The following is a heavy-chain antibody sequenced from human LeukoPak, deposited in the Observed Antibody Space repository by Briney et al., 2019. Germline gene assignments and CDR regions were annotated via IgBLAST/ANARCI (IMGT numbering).Heavy chain of an antibody. D-gene: IGHD3-3*01. CDR2: IYTSGST. CDR1: GGSISSYY. Sequence: ETLSLTCTVSGGSISSYYWSWIRQPAGKGLEWIGRIYTSGSTNYNPSLKSRVTISVDTSKNQFSLKLSSVTAADTAVYYCARERPDDFWTSSYHYYMDVWGKGTTVTLSS. V-gene: IGHV4-4*07. J-gene: IGHJ6*03. CDR3: ARERPDDFWTSSYHYYMDV.